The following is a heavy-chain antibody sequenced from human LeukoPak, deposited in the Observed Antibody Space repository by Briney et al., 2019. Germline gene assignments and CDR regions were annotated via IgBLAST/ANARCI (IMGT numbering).Heavy chain of an antibody. Sequence: ASVKVSCKASGYTFTSYGIRWVRQAPGQGPECMGWINPYNGNTNYALKVQGRVTMTTDTSTSTAYLELRSLRSDDTAIYYCAREIYGRFDYWGQGTLVTVSS. CDR2: INPYNGNT. CDR1: GYTFTSYG. CDR3: AREIYGRFDY. J-gene: IGHJ4*02. V-gene: IGHV1-18*01. D-gene: IGHD4-17*01.